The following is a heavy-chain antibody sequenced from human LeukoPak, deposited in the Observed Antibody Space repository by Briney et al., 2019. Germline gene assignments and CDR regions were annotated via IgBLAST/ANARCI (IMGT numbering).Heavy chain of an antibody. V-gene: IGHV4-31*03. CDR1: GGSISSGGHY. J-gene: IGHJ4*02. D-gene: IGHD2-2*01. CDR2: IYYSGST. CDR3: ARIHCSSTSCYHPYFDY. Sequence: SETLSLTCTVSGGSISSGGHYWSWIRQHPGKGLEWIGYIYYSGSTYYNPSLKSRVTISVDTSKNQFSLKLSSVTAADTAVYYCARIHCSSTSCYHPYFDYWGQGTLVTVSS.